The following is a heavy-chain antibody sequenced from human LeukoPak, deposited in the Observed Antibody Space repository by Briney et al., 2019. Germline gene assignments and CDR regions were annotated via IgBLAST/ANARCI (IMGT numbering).Heavy chain of an antibody. D-gene: IGHD2-8*01. Sequence: GGSLRLSCATSGFTFSNYYMSWVRQTPGKGLQWVSYISTTSSYTKYADSVKGRFIISRDNGKNSLYLQLNSLRAEDTAVYYCARDQDCTNGVCYSSFDSWGQGTLVTVSS. CDR3: ARDQDCTNGVCYSSFDS. J-gene: IGHJ4*02. V-gene: IGHV3-11*06. CDR1: GFTFSNYY. CDR2: ISTTSSYT.